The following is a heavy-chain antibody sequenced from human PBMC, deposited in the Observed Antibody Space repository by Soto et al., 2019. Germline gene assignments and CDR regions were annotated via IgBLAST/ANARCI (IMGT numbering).Heavy chain of an antibody. V-gene: IGHV3-74*01. Sequence: EVQLVESEGGLVQPGGSLRLSCAASGFTFSYYWMHWVRQAPGQGLVWVSRIHSDGSSTTYADSVKGRFTISRDNAKNTRYLQMNSLSAEDTAVYYCARGDRGAFDLWGQGTMVTVS. D-gene: IGHD2-21*02. CDR2: IHSDGSST. CDR3: ARGDRGAFDL. J-gene: IGHJ3*01. CDR1: GFTFSYYW.